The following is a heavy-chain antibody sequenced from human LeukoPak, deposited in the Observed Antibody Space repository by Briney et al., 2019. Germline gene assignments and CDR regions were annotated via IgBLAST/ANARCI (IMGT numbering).Heavy chain of an antibody. CDR2: INPSGGST. Sequence: ASVKVSCKASGYTFTSYYMHWVRQAPGQGLEWMGIINPSGGSTSYAQKFQGRVTMTRGTSTSTVYMELSSLRSEDTAVYYCARRKGDFWSGYGFDPWGQGTLVTVSS. CDR1: GYTFTSYY. V-gene: IGHV1-46*01. CDR3: ARRKGDFWSGYGFDP. D-gene: IGHD3-3*01. J-gene: IGHJ5*02.